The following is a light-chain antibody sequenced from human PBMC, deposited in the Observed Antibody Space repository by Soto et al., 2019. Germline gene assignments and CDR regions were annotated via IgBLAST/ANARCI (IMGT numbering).Light chain of an antibody. CDR3: SSYTSSSTPVV. V-gene: IGLV2-14*03. CDR2: DVS. CDR1: SSDVGGYNY. J-gene: IGLJ2*01. Sequence: QSALTQPASVSGSPGQSITISCTGTSSDVGGYNYVSWYQHHPGKAPKLLIYDVSNRPSGVSNRFSGSKSGNTAPLTISGLQVEDEADYYCSSYTSSSTPVVFGGGTKLTVL.